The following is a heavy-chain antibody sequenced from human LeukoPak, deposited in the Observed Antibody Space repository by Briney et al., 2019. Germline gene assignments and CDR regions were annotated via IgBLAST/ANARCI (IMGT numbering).Heavy chain of an antibody. V-gene: IGHV3-33*08. Sequence: GGSLRLSCAASGFTFSHYGMHWVRQAPGKGQEWVAVIWSDGTEKYYGDAVKGRFTISRDNSRNTVYLQMNSLRGEDTAVYYCANYSNSLEYWGQGTLVTVSS. D-gene: IGHD4-11*01. J-gene: IGHJ4*02. CDR3: ANYSNSLEY. CDR2: IWSDGTEK. CDR1: GFTFSHYG.